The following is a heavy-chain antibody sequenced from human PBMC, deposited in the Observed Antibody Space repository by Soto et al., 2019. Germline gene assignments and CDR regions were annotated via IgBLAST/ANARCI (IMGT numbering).Heavy chain of an antibody. V-gene: IGHV1-18*01. J-gene: IGHJ4*02. CDR3: ARDSPPVDY. Sequence: QVQLVQSGAEVKKPGASVKVSCKASGYTFTSYGISWVRQAPGQGLEWMGWISAYNGNTKNAQKPQGRVTMTTDTSTRTAYMELRSLRPDDTAVYYCARDSPPVDYWGQGTLVTVSS. CDR1: GYTFTSYG. CDR2: ISAYNGNT.